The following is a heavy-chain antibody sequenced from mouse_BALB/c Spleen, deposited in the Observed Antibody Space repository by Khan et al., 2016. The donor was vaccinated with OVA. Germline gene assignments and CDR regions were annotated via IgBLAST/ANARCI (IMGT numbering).Heavy chain of an antibody. J-gene: IGHJ3*01. V-gene: IGHV1-52*01. CDR2: INPSDSES. Sequence: QVQLKQSGAELVRPGASVKLSCKASGYTFTSYWMNWVRQRPKQGLEWIGKINPSDSESHYNQMFNDKATLTVDKSSGTAYMQLSSLTSEDSAVYYCARREKYGYDPSWFAYWGRGTLVTVSA. CDR1: GYTFTSYW. CDR3: ARREKYGYDPSWFAY. D-gene: IGHD2-2*01.